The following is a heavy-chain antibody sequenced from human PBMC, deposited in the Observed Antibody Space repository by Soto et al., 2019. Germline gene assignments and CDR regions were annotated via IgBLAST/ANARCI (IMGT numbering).Heavy chain of an antibody. CDR2: VSGDNGHT. Sequence: QVQLVQSGAEVKKPGASVKVSCKASGYTFTTHGISWVRQAPGQGLEWMGWVSGDNGHTNYAQSLQGRVTMTTDTSTTTAYMELRSLRSDDTAVYSCASDLAYFLTVTCSPEWFDPWGQGTLVTVSS. J-gene: IGHJ5*02. D-gene: IGHD3-22*01. CDR1: GYTFTTHG. CDR3: ASDLAYFLTVTCSPEWFDP. V-gene: IGHV1-18*01.